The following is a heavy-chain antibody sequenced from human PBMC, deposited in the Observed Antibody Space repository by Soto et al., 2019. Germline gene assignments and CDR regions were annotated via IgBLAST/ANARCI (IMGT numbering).Heavy chain of an antibody. CDR2: INAGNGNT. CDR3: ARESEKDIVVVPAAITPHSGFDP. CDR1: GYTFTSYA. D-gene: IGHD2-2*02. Sequence: GASVKVSCKASGYTFTSYAMHWVRQAPGQRLEWMGWINAGNGNTKYSQKFQGRVTITRDTSASTAYMELSSLRSEDTAVYYCARESEKDIVVVPAAITPHSGFDPWGQGTLVTVLL. J-gene: IGHJ5*02. V-gene: IGHV1-3*01.